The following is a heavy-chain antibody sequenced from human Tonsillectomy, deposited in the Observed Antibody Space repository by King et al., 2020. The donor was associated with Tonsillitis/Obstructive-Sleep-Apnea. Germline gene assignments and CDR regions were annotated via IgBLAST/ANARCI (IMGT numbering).Heavy chain of an antibody. D-gene: IGHD3-3*02. J-gene: IGHJ6*03. CDR2: INHSGGT. Sequence: VQLQQWGAGLLKPSETLSLTCAVYGGSFSGYYWSWIRQPPGKGLEWIGEINHSGGTNHNPSLKSRVTISVDTSKNQFSLTLSSVTAADTAVYYCARVNGDIFGYYYMDVWGKGTTVTVSS. CDR1: GGSFSGYY. CDR3: ARVNGDIFGYYYMDV. V-gene: IGHV4-34*01.